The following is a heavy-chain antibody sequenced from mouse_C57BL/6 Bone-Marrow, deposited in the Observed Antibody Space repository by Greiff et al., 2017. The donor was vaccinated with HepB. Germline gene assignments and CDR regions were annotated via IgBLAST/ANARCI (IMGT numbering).Heavy chain of an antibody. CDR1: GYTFTDYN. CDR3: ARLNYGSSNYYAMDY. D-gene: IGHD1-1*01. V-gene: IGHV1-18*01. Sequence: EVQLQQSGPELVKPGASVKIPCKASGYTFTDYNMDWVKQSHGKSLEWIGDINPNNGGTIYNQKFKGKATLTVDKSSSTAYMELRSLTSEDTAVYYCARLNYGSSNYYAMDYWGQGTSGTVSS. CDR2: INPNNGGT. J-gene: IGHJ4*01.